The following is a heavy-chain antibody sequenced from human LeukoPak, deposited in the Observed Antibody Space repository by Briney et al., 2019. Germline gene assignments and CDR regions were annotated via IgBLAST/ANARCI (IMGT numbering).Heavy chain of an antibody. CDR3: ARGDYDFWSGYYTWFDY. V-gene: IGHV4-59*01. J-gene: IGHJ4*02. CDR2: IYYYGST. D-gene: IGHD3-3*01. CDR1: GASINNYY. Sequence: SETLSLTCTVSGASINNYYWSWIRQPPGKGLEWIGYIYYYGSTNYNPSLKSRVTISVDTSENQFSLRLTSVTAADTAVYYCARGDYDFWSGYYTWFDYWGQGTLVTVSS.